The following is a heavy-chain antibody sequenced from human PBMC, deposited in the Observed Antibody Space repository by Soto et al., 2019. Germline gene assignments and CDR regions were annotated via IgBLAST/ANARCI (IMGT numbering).Heavy chain of an antibody. CDR2: IYWDDSK. J-gene: IGHJ4*02. D-gene: IGHD1-1*01. Sequence: QITLKESGPTLVKPTQTLTLTCTFSGFSLTTDRVGVGWIRQPPGEALEWLAVIYWDDSKTYRPSLESRLTITNYTYKNQWALTMTNKDSLDTATYYCAHAYIGRSLYCGQGTLVTVSS. CDR1: GFSLTTDRVG. V-gene: IGHV2-5*02. CDR3: AHAYIGRSLY.